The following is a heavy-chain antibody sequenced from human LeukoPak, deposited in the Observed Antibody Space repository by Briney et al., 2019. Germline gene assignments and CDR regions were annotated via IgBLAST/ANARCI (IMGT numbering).Heavy chain of an antibody. CDR3: ARTAYSSNWYTY. CDR2: INPSGGST. Sequence: ASVKVSCKASGGTFSSYAISWVRQAPGQGLEWMGIINPSGGSTSYAQKFRGRVTLTRDTSTNTVCMELSSLRSDDTAMYYCARTAYSSNWYTYWGQGTWSPSPQ. D-gene: IGHD6-13*01. CDR1: GGTFSSYA. V-gene: IGHV1-46*01. J-gene: IGHJ4*02.